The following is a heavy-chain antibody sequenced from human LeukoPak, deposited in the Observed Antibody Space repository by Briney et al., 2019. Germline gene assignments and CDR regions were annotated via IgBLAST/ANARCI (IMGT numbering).Heavy chain of an antibody. V-gene: IGHV1-69*05. CDR3: ARSPPTVTYFDY. CDR2: IIPIFGTA. CDR1: GGTFSSYA. J-gene: IGHJ4*02. Sequence: GASVKVSCKASGGTFSSYAISWVRQAPGQGLEWMGGIIPIFGTANYAQKFQGRVTITTDESTSTAYMELSSLRSEDTAVYYCARSPPTVTYFDYWGQGTLVTVSS. D-gene: IGHD4-17*01.